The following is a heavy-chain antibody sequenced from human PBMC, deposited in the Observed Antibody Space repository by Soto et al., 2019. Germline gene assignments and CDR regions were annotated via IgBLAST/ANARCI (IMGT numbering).Heavy chain of an antibody. CDR1: VYALSSDW. Sequence: GGSLRLGCGASVYALSSDWMDWVRQAPGKGLVWVSRINMAGTAINYAGSVKSRFTISRDNAKNTLFLQINSLRDDDTAMYYCVRGNDGYGVFDYWGQGALVTVSS. CDR3: VRGNDGYGVFDY. CDR2: INMAGTAI. D-gene: IGHD5-18*01. V-gene: IGHV3-74*01. J-gene: IGHJ4*02.